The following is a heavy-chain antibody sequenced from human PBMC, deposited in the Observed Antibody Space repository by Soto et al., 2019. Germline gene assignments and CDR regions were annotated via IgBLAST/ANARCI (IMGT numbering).Heavy chain of an antibody. Sequence: SETLSLTCAVSGASISSGGYSWGWIRQPPGKGLEWIGYIYHSGSTYYNPSLKSRVTISVARSKNQFSLKLTSVTAADTAMYYCARSPSSIAAVNFDFWGQGTLVTVSS. J-gene: IGHJ4*02. CDR2: IYHSGST. V-gene: IGHV4-30-2*01. CDR3: ARSPSSIAAVNFDF. CDR1: GASISSGGYS. D-gene: IGHD6-6*01.